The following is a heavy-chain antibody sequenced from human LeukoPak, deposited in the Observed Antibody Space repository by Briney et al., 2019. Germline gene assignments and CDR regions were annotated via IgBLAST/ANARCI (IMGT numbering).Heavy chain of an antibody. Sequence: ASVKVSCTASGGTFSSYAINWVRQAPGQGLEWMGGIIPIFGTANYAQKFQGRVTITADESTSTAYMELSSLRSEDTAVYYCARGGIAAAGSFDYWGQGTLVTVSS. J-gene: IGHJ4*02. CDR3: ARGGIAAAGSFDY. V-gene: IGHV1-69*13. D-gene: IGHD6-13*01. CDR1: GGTFSSYA. CDR2: IIPIFGTA.